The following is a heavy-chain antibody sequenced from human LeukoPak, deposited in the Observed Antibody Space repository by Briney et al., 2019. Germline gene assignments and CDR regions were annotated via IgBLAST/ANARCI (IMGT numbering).Heavy chain of an antibody. CDR2: ISAYNGNT. CDR3: ARDSSGYYQSSY. J-gene: IGHJ4*02. D-gene: IGHD3-22*01. V-gene: IGHV1-18*01. Sequence: ASVKVSCKASGYTFTSYGISWVRQAPGQGLEWMGWISAYNGNTNYAQKLQGRVTMSTDTSTSTAYMELRSLRSDDTAVYYCARDSSGYYQSSYWGQGTLVTVSS. CDR1: GYTFTSYG.